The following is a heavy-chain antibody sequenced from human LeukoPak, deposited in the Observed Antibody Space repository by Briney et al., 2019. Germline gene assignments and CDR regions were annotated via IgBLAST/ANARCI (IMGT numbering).Heavy chain of an antibody. J-gene: IGHJ6*02. D-gene: IGHD1-26*01. CDR3: AREELYYYGMDV. CDR2: ISAYNGNT. Sequence: GPVKVSCKASGYTFTSYGISWVRQAPGQGLEWMGWISAYNGNTNYAQKLQGRVTMTTDTSTSTAYMELRSLRSDDTAVYYCAREELYYYGMDVWGQGTTVTVSS. V-gene: IGHV1-18*01. CDR1: GYTFTSYG.